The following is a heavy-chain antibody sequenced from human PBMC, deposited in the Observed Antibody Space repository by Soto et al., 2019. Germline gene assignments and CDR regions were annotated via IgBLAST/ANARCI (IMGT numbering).Heavy chain of an antibody. CDR2: IIPIFGTA. Sequence: QVQLVQSGAEVKKPGSSVKVSCKASGGTFSSYAISWVRQAPGQGLEWMGGIIPIFGTANYAQKFQGRVTFTADESTSTAYMELSSLRSEDTAVYYCAKRWLQSANYYYGMDVWGQGSTVTVSS. D-gene: IGHD5-12*01. CDR1: GGTFSSYA. J-gene: IGHJ6*02. V-gene: IGHV1-69*01. CDR3: AKRWLQSANYYYGMDV.